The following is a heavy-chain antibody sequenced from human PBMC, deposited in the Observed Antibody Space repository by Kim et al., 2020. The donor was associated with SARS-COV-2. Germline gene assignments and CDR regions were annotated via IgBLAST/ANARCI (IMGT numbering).Heavy chain of an antibody. CDR3: ARRQFTSGWYYFDY. CDR1: GFTFSSHW. CDR2: ITSDGSTP. V-gene: IGHV3-74*01. D-gene: IGHD6-19*01. Sequence: GGSLRLSCAASGFTFSSHWMHWVRQAPGKRLVWVSRITSDGSTPSYADSVKGRFTISSDNAKNTLYLQMNSLRAEDTAVYYCARRQFTSGWYYFDYCGQGTLVTDSS. J-gene: IGHJ4*02.